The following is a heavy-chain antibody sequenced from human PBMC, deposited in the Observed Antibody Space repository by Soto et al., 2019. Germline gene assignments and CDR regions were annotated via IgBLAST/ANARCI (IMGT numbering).Heavy chain of an antibody. D-gene: IGHD6-6*01. CDR2: IYTSGST. CDR1: GGSISSYY. CDR3: ARGTWMAARTLYYFDY. Sequence: SETLSLTCTVSGGSISSYYWSWIRQPAGKGLEWIGRIYTSGSTNYNPSLKSRVTMSVDTSKNQFSLKLSSVTAADTAVYYCARGTWMAARTLYYFDYWGQGTLVTVSS. J-gene: IGHJ4*02. V-gene: IGHV4-4*07.